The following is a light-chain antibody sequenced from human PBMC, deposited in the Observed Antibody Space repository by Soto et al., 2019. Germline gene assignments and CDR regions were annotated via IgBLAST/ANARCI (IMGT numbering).Light chain of an antibody. CDR3: QKYDGVPLT. Sequence: DIQMTQSPSSLSASVGDRVTTTCRASQGISNYLAWYQQKPEKVPKLLIYAATTLQSGVPSRFSGSGSGTDFTLTISSLQPEDVATYYCQKYDGVPLTFGGGTKVDIK. CDR2: AAT. V-gene: IGKV1-27*01. CDR1: QGISNY. J-gene: IGKJ4*01.